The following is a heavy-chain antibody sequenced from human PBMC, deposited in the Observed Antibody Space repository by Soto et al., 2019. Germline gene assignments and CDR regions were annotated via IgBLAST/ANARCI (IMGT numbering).Heavy chain of an antibody. Sequence: EVQLLESGGGLVQPGGSLRLSCAASGFTFSSYAMSWVRQAPGKGLEWVSAISGSGGSTYYADSVKGRFTISRDNSKKTLSLQVNSLRAEDTAIYCCAKNGTTLVYYYGMDVWGQGTTVTFSS. CDR3: AKNGTTLVYYYGMDV. CDR1: GFTFSSYA. V-gene: IGHV3-23*01. J-gene: IGHJ6*02. D-gene: IGHD1-1*01. CDR2: ISGSGGST.